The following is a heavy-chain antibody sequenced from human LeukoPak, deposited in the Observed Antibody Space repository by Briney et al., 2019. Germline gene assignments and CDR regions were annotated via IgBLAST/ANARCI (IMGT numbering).Heavy chain of an antibody. Sequence: GASVKVSCKASGYTFTSYAMNWVRQAPGQGLEWMGWINTNTGNPTYAQGFTGRFVFSLDTSVSTAYLQISSLKAEDTAVYYCARDTSLLWFGELLGSLTDYGMDVWGQGTTVTVSS. CDR1: GYTFTSYA. D-gene: IGHD3-10*01. V-gene: IGHV7-4-1*02. CDR3: ARDTSLLWFGELLGSLTDYGMDV. CDR2: INTNTGNP. J-gene: IGHJ6*02.